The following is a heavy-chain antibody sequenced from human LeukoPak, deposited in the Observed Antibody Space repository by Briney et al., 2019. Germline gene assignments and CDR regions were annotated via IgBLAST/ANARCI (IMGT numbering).Heavy chain of an antibody. Sequence: SETLSLTCAVYGGSFSGYYWSWIRQPPGKGLEWIGEINHSGSTNYNPSLKSRVTISVDTSKNQFSLKLSSVTAADTAVYYCARLPGIAAAGTLEREGSIDYWGQGTLVTVSS. CDR3: ARLPGIAAAGTLEREGSIDY. V-gene: IGHV4-34*01. J-gene: IGHJ4*02. CDR1: GGSFSGYY. CDR2: INHSGST. D-gene: IGHD6-13*01.